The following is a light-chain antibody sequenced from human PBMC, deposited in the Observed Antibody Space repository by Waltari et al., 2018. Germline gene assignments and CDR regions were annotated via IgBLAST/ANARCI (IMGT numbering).Light chain of an antibody. CDR1: SGSLSTTSS. CDR3: ALYMGSGIWV. Sequence: QTVVTPEPSLSVSPGGTVTLTFALSSGSLSTTSSATWSQQTPGQAPRTLVYKANARSSGVPDRFSGSILGNTAALTITGAQADDESDYYCALYMGSGIWVFGGGTRLTVL. CDR2: KAN. V-gene: IGLV8-61*01. J-gene: IGLJ3*02.